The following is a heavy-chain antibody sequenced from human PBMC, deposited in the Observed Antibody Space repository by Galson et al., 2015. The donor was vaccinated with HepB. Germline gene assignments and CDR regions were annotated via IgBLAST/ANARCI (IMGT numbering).Heavy chain of an antibody. Sequence: SLRLSCAASGFTFSTYAMSWVRQDPGKGLDWVSAISGSGGSTYYADSVKGRFTISRDNSKNTLYLQMNSLRAEDTAVYYCVKEGGIAAAGSKEVVDYWGQGTLVTVSS. J-gene: IGHJ4*02. CDR1: GFTFSTYA. D-gene: IGHD6-13*01. CDR3: VKEGGIAAAGSKEVVDY. CDR2: ISGSGGST. V-gene: IGHV3-23*01.